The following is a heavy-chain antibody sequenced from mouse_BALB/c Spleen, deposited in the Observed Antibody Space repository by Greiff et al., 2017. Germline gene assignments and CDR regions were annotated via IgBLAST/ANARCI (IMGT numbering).Heavy chain of an antibody. V-gene: IGHV1S127*01. D-gene: IGHD2-1*01. Sequence: QVQLQQSGPQLVRPGASVKISCKASGYSFTSYWMHWVKQRPGQGLEWIGMIDPSDSETRLNQKFKDKATLTVDKSSSTAYMQLSSPTSEDSAVYYCASYGNYGWFAYWGQGTLVTVSA. CDR3: ASYGNYGWFAY. CDR1: GYSFTSYW. CDR2: IDPSDSET. J-gene: IGHJ3*01.